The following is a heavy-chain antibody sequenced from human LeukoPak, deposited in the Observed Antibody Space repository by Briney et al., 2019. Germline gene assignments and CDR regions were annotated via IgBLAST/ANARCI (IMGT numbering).Heavy chain of an antibody. Sequence: GGSLRLSCAASGFTFSDYYMTWIRQAPGKGLEGISYICSDSSFTKYTDSVKGRFTVSRDNAKNSLYLQMNSLRAEDTAVYFCARLPSTIAAGTYDYWGQGTLVTVSS. D-gene: IGHD6-13*01. CDR3: ARLPSTIAAGTYDY. CDR2: ICSDSSFT. J-gene: IGHJ4*02. CDR1: GFTFSDYY. V-gene: IGHV3-11*06.